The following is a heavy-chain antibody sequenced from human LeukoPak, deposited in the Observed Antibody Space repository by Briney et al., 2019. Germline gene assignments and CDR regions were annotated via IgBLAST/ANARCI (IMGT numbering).Heavy chain of an antibody. CDR2: IYPDSSDT. CDR3: ARLQTWADY. V-gene: IGHV5-51*01. J-gene: IGHJ4*02. CDR1: GYGFTSYW. Sequence: GESLKISCKASGYGFTSYWIGWVRQMPGKGLEWMGIIYPDSSDTRYSPSFQGQVSISADKSISTAYLQWSSLKASDTAMYYCARLQTWADYWGQGTLVTVSS. D-gene: IGHD3-16*01.